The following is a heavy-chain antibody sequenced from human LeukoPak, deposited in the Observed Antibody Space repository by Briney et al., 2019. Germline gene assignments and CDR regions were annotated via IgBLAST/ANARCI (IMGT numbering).Heavy chain of an antibody. V-gene: IGHV4-30-2*01. CDR2: IYRSGST. CDR3: ARAGLEDYGGNPHNYYYYGMDV. D-gene: IGHD4-23*01. CDR1: GGSISSGGYS. J-gene: IGHJ6*02. Sequence: SETLSLTCAVSGGSISSGGYSWSWIRQPPGKGLEWIGYIYRSGSTYYNPSLKSRVTISVDRSKNQFSLKLSSVTAADTAVYYCARAGLEDYGGNPHNYYYYGMDVWGQGTTVTVSS.